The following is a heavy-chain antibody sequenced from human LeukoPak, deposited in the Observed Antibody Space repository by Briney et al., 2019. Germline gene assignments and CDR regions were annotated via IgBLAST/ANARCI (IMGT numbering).Heavy chain of an antibody. CDR1: GGSISSSSYY. CDR3: ARLDIVVVPAARGAFDI. D-gene: IGHD2-2*03. CDR2: IYYSGST. Sequence: SETLSLTCTVSGGSISSSSYYWGWIRQPPGKGLEWIGSIYYSGSTYYNPSLKSRVTISVDTSKNQFSLKLSSVTAADTAVYYCARLDIVVVPAARGAFDIWGQGTMVTVS. V-gene: IGHV4-39*01. J-gene: IGHJ3*02.